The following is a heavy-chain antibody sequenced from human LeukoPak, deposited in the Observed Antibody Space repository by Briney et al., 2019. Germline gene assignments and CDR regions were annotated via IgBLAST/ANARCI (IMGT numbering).Heavy chain of an antibody. D-gene: IGHD1/OR15-1a*01. Sequence: AGGSLRLSCAASGFTFTDAAMYWVRQAPGKGLELVSRISGSGGSTYYTSSVKGRFSISRDNSKNTLYLEMNSLSADDTGVYYCAKHWGGTTVPMDFWGQGTRVTVSS. CDR3: AKHWGGTTVPMDF. CDR1: GFTFTDAA. J-gene: IGHJ4*02. CDR2: ISGSGGST. V-gene: IGHV3-23*01.